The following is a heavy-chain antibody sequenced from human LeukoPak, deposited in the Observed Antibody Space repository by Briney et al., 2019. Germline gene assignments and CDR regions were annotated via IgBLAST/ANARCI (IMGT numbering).Heavy chain of an antibody. CDR3: ARRGEAMDPFDY. V-gene: IGHV5-51*01. CDR2: IYPGDSDT. J-gene: IGHJ4*02. D-gene: IGHD5-18*01. CDR1: GYGFTSYW. Sequence: GESLKISCKDSGYGFTSYWIGWVRQMPGKGLEWMGIIYPGDSDTRYSPSFQGQVTISADKSINTACLQWSSLKASDTAIYYCARRGEAMDPFDYWGQGTLVTVSS.